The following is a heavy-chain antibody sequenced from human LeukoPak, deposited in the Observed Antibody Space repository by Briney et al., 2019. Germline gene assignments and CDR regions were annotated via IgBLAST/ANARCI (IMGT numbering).Heavy chain of an antibody. V-gene: IGHV3-30*04. D-gene: IGHD2-15*01. J-gene: IGHJ4*02. Sequence: GGTLRLSCAASGFTFSNYALHSVRQSPGKGLEWVAVISYDGSNKFYADSVRGRFSISRDSSKNTLYLQMNSLRSEDRTVYYRAREVRGNLDYWGQGTLVTVSS. CDR2: ISYDGSNK. CDR1: GFTFSNYA. CDR3: AREVRGNLDY.